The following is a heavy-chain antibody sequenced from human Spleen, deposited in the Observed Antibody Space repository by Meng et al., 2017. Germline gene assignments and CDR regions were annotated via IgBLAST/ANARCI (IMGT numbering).Heavy chain of an antibody. V-gene: IGHV1-46*01. J-gene: IGHJ4*02. Sequence: ASVKVSCKPSGYTFTAYWLHWVRQAPGQGLEWMGIINPSGGSTSYAQKFQGRVTMTRDTSTSTVYMELSSLRSEDTAVYYCARDDSSGYYDYWGQGTPVTVSS. D-gene: IGHD3-22*01. CDR3: ARDDSSGYYDY. CDR1: GYTFTAYW. CDR2: INPSGGST.